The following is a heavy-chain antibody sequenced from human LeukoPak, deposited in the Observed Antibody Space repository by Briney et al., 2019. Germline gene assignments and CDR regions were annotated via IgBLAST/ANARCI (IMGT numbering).Heavy chain of an antibody. V-gene: IGHV3-11*01. CDR2: ISSSGSTI. J-gene: IGHJ3*02. CDR1: GFTFSDYY. D-gene: IGHD5-12*01. CDR3: ARAATSFTDDAFDI. Sequence: GGSLRLSCAASGFTFSDYYMSWIRQAPGKGLEWVSYISSSGSTIYYADSVKGRFTISRDNAKNSLYLQMKSLRAEDTAVYYCARAATSFTDDAFDIWGQGTMVTVSS.